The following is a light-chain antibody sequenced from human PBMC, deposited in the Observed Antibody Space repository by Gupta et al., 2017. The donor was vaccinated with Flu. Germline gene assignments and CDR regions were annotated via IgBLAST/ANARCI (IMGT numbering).Light chain of an antibody. CDR1: SSNIGSNT. V-gene: IGLV1-44*01. CDR2: RNN. Sequence: SVLPQPPSASGTPGPRVTISCSGSSSNIGSNTVNWYQQLPRTAPKLLIYRNNQRPSGVPDRFSGSKSGTSASLAISGLQAEDEADYYCAAGDDSLNGVVFGGGTKLAVL. CDR3: AAGDDSLNGVV. J-gene: IGLJ2*01.